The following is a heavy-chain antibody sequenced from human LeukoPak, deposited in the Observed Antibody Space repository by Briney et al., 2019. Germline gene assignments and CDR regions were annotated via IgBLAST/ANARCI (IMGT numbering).Heavy chain of an antibody. V-gene: IGHV3-7*01. CDR2: IKQDGSEK. CDR3: ARAGYFDWLLYGYFDY. CDR1: GFTFSSYW. J-gene: IGHJ4*02. Sequence: GGSPRLSCAASGFTFSSYWMSWVRQAPGKGLEWVANIKQDGSEKYYVDSVKGRFTISRDNAKNSLYLQMNSLRAEDTAVYYCARAGYFDWLLYGYFDYWGQGTLVTVSS. D-gene: IGHD3-9*01.